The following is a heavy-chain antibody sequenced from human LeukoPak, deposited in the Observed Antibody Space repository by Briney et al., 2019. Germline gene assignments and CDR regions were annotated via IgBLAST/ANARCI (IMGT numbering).Heavy chain of an antibody. D-gene: IGHD4/OR15-4a*01. CDR2: IEQDGSEK. CDR3: ARPSVLGPNTDY. CDR1: GFTFSNYW. Sequence: GGSLRLSCAASGFTFSNYWMSWVRQTPGKGLEWVASIEQDGSEKYYVDSVKGRFTISRDNAKNSLFLQMNSLRADDTAVYHCARPSVLGPNTDYWGQGTLVTVSS. J-gene: IGHJ4*02. V-gene: IGHV3-7*01.